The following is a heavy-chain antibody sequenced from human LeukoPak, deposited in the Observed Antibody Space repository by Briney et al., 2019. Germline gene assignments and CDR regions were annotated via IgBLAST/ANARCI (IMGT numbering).Heavy chain of an antibody. D-gene: IGHD2-2*02. CDR3: ARAERYCSSTSCYTGNWFDP. CDR2: INPNSGGT. J-gene: IGHJ5*02. Sequence: ASVKVSCKASGYTFTGYYMHWVRQAPGQGLEWMGWINPNSGGTNYAQKFQGRVTMTRDTSISTAYMELSRLRSDDTAVYYCARAERYCSSTSCYTGNWFDPWGQGTLVTVSS. V-gene: IGHV1-2*02. CDR1: GYTFTGYY.